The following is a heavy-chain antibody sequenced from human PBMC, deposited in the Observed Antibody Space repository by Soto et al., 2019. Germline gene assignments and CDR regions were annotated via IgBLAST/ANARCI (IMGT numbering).Heavy chain of an antibody. J-gene: IGHJ6*02. Sequence: GGSLRLSCAASGFTFSSYGMHWVRQAPGKGLEWVAVISYDGSNKYYADSVKGQFTISRDNSKNTLYLQMNSLRAEDTAVYYCAKQRLKSYYYYGMDVWGQGTTVTVSS. CDR3: AKQRLKSYYYYGMDV. D-gene: IGHD3-16*01. CDR1: GFTFSSYG. CDR2: ISYDGSNK. V-gene: IGHV3-30*18.